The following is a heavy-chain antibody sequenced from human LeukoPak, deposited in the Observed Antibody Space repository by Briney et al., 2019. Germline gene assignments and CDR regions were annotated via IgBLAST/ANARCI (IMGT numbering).Heavy chain of an antibody. CDR1: GYGLTGYY. CDR2: INPNNGGT. CDR3: AREYCSRTSCYGHHWFDP. D-gene: IGHD2-2*01. Sequence: ASVKVSCKASGYGLTGYYLHWVRQAPGQGLEYMGWINPNNGGTYYSERFQGRVNMTRDTFITTAYMEVSSLTSDDTAVYYCAREYCSRTSCYGHHWFDPWGQGTLVTVSS. J-gene: IGHJ5*02. V-gene: IGHV1-2*02.